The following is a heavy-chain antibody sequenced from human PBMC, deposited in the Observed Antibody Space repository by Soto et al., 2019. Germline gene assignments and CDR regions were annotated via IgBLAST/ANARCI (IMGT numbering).Heavy chain of an antibody. CDR3: ARAGYCSGGSCYSVPVFDY. J-gene: IGHJ4*02. CDR2: IWYDGSNK. Sequence: GGSLRLSCAASGFTFSSYGMHWVRQAPGKGLEWVAVIWYDGSNKYYADSVKGRFTISRDNSKNTLYLQMNSLRAEDTAVYYCARAGYCSGGSCYSVPVFDYWGQGTLVTVSS. D-gene: IGHD2-15*01. V-gene: IGHV3-33*01. CDR1: GFTFSSYG.